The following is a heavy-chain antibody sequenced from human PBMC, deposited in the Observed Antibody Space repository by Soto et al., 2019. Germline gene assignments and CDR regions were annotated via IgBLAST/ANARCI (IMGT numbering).Heavy chain of an antibody. CDR1: GYTFTNYD. CDR2: MKPNSGNT. D-gene: IGHD2-2*02. J-gene: IGHJ6*02. V-gene: IGHV1-8*01. Sequence: QVQLVQSGAEVKKPGASVKGSCKASGYTFTNYDITWVRQATGQGLEWMGWMKPNSGNTGHAQKFQGRVTMTRNTSISTAYMELSSLRSEDTAVYYCARGDNVIVTAAIRYNGMAVWGQGTTVTVSS. CDR3: ARGDNVIVTAAIRYNGMAV.